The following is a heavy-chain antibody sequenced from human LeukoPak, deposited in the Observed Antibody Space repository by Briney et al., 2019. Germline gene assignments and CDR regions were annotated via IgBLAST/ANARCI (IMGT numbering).Heavy chain of an antibody. V-gene: IGHV1-46*01. CDR1: GYTFTRYD. D-gene: IGHD5-12*01. CDR2: INPSGGST. J-gene: IGHJ4*02. CDR3: ARDSFESLSGTAGDY. Sequence: GASVKVSCTASGYTFTRYDINWVRQAPGQGLEWMGIINPSGGSTSYAQKFQGRVTMTRDTSTSTVYMELSSLRSEDTAVYYCARDSFESLSGTAGDYWGQGTLVTVSS.